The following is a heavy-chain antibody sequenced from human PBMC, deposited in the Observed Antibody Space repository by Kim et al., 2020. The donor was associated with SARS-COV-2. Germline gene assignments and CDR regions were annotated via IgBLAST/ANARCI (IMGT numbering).Heavy chain of an antibody. D-gene: IGHD3-22*01. V-gene: IGHV4-39*07. CDR3: ARERNYYDSSGPDAFDI. CDR1: GGSISSSSYY. Sequence: SETLSLTCTVSGGSISSSSYYWGWIRQPPGKGLEWIGSIYYSGSTYYNPSLKSRVTISVDTSKNQFSLKLSSVTAADTAVYYCARERNYYDSSGPDAFDIWGQGTMVTVSS. J-gene: IGHJ3*02. CDR2: IYYSGST.